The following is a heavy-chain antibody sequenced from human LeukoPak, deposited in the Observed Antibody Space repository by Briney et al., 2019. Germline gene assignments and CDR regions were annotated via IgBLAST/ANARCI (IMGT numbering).Heavy chain of an antibody. CDR2: INPNSGGT. V-gene: IGHV1-2*04. D-gene: IGHD6-19*01. CDR3: ARMFAGGWLFDY. CDR1: GYTFTGYY. J-gene: IGHJ4*02. Sequence: GSVKVSCKASGYTFTGYYMHWVRQAPGHGLEWMGWINPNSGGTNYAQKFQGWVTMTRDTSISTAYMELSRLRSDDTAVYYCARMFAGGWLFDYWGQGTLVTVSS.